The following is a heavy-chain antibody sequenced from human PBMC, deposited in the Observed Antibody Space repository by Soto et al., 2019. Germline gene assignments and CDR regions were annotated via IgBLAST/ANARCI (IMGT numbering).Heavy chain of an antibody. V-gene: IGHV5-51*01. J-gene: IGHJ6*02. CDR2: IYPGDSDT. CDR3: ARHVSGSYSYYYYGMDV. CDR1: GYSFTSYW. Sequence: GESLKISCKGSGYSFTSYWIGWVRQMPGKGLEWMGIIYPGDSDTRYSPSFQGQVTISADKSISTAYLQWSSLKASDTAMYYCARHVSGSYSYYYYGMDVWGQGTTVTVSS. D-gene: IGHD1-26*01.